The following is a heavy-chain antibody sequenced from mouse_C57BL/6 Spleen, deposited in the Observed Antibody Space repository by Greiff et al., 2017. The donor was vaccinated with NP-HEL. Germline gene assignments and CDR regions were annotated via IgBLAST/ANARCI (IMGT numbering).Heavy chain of an antibody. Sequence: VKLQESGAELVRPGASVKLSCKASGYTFTDYYINWVKQRPGQGLEWIARIYPGSGNTYYNEKFKGKATLTAEKSSSTAYMQLSSLTSEDSAVYFCASSSSYYYGSSGYFDVWGTGTTVTVSS. CDR2: IYPGSGNT. CDR3: ASSSSYYYGSSGYFDV. V-gene: IGHV1-76*01. CDR1: GYTFTDYY. D-gene: IGHD1-1*01. J-gene: IGHJ1*03.